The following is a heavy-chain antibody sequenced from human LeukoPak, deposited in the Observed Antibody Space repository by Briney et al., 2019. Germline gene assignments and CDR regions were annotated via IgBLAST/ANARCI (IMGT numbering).Heavy chain of an antibody. CDR3: ARDLDTTVTMKGMDV. CDR1: GGSINSGRYY. Sequence: SQTLSLTCNVSGGSINSGRYYWSWIRQPAGRGLEWIGHISTSGRTSYSPSLKSRVTISVDTSKNQFSLKMSSVSAADTAVYYCARDLDTTVTMKGMDVWGKGTTVTVSS. J-gene: IGHJ6*04. D-gene: IGHD4-17*01. V-gene: IGHV4-61*09. CDR2: ISTSGRT.